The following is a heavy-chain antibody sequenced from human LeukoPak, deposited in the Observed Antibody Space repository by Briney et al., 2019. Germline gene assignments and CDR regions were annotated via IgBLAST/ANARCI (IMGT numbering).Heavy chain of an antibody. CDR3: ARRSFCAGDCLCLDY. J-gene: IGHJ4*02. D-gene: IGHD2-21*02. V-gene: IGHV4-39*01. Sequence: SQTLSLTCIVSGDSLTSNNYFWGWIRQSPGKGLEWLGSMYYSGVTYYSPSFKSRVTMSLDTSNNQFSLRLNSVTAADTAVYYCARRSFCAGDCLCLDYWGQGILVTVSS. CDR1: GDSLTSNNYF. CDR2: MYYSGVT.